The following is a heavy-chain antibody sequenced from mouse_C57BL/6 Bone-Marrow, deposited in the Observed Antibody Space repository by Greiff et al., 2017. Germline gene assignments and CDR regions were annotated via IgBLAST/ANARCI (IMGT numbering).Heavy chain of an antibody. Sequence: EVQLQQSVAELVRPGASVKLSCTASGFNIKNTYMHWVKQRPEQGLEWIGRIDPANGNTKYAPKFQGKATIPADTSPNPAYRQLSSLTSEDTAIYYCASPMTTVVATPFAYWGQGTLVTVSA. CDR3: ASPMTTVVATPFAY. V-gene: IGHV14-3*01. J-gene: IGHJ3*01. CDR2: IDPANGNT. D-gene: IGHD1-1*01. CDR1: GFNIKNTY.